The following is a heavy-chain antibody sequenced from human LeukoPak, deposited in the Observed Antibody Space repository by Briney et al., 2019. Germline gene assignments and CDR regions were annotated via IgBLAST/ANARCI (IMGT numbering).Heavy chain of an antibody. Sequence: PSETLSLTCTVSGGSISSYYWSWIRQPPGKGLEWIGYIYYSGSTNYNPSLKSRVTISVDTSKNQFSLKLSSVTAADTAVYYCARQGVGDTAMGIYFDYWGQGTLVTVSS. J-gene: IGHJ4*02. D-gene: IGHD5-18*01. V-gene: IGHV4-59*08. CDR1: GGSISSYY. CDR2: IYYSGST. CDR3: ARQGVGDTAMGIYFDY.